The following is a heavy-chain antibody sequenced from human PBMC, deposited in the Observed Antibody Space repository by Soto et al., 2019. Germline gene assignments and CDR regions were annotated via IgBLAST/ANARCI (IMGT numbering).Heavy chain of an antibody. CDR3: AKAVHTTIQGVRFRVDQ. J-gene: IGHJ4*02. CDR2: INPNGGGT. Sequence: QVQLVQSGAEMKKPGASVKVSCESSGYSFTAYYIHWVRQAPGHGLEWLGWINPNGGGTKYAQKFQGRVTMTRDTSINTAYMELTRLTSDDTAVYYCAKAVHTTIQGVRFRVDQGGQGTLVTVSS. V-gene: IGHV1-2*02. CDR1: GYSFTAYY. D-gene: IGHD3-10*01.